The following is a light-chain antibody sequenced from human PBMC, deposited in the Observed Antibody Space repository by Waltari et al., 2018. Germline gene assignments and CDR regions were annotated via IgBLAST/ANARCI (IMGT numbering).Light chain of an antibody. V-gene: IGKV3-11*01. Sequence: EIVLTQSPATLSLSPGERATLSCRASQSVSSYLAWYQQKPGQAPRLLIYDASNRATGIPARSSGSGSGTDFTLTISSLEPEDFAVYYCQQRSNWPRGTFGPGTKVDIK. CDR2: DAS. CDR1: QSVSSY. J-gene: IGKJ3*01. CDR3: QQRSNWPRGT.